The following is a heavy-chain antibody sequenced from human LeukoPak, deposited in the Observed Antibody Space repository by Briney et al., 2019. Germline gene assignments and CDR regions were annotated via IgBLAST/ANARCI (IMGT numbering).Heavy chain of an antibody. Sequence: ASVKVSCKASGYTFTSYYMHWVRQAPGQGLEWMGIINPTSGSTNYAQKFQGRVSMTRDTSTNTVYMELSSLRSEDTAVYYCAKGSTSHIDYWGQGTLVTVSS. V-gene: IGHV1-46*01. CDR1: GYTFTSYY. D-gene: IGHD2-2*01. J-gene: IGHJ4*02. CDR3: AKGSTSHIDY. CDR2: INPTSGST.